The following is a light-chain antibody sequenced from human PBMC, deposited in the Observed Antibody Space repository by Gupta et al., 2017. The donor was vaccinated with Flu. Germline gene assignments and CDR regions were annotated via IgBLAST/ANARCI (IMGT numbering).Light chain of an antibody. CDR2: EVS. V-gene: IGLV2-14*01. CDR3: SSYTTSSTGV. J-gene: IGLJ3*02. Sequence: QSALTQPASVSGSPGQSITISCTGTSSDVGGYNYVSWYQQHPGKAPKLIMSEVSNRPSGVSNRFSGSKSANTASLTISGLQTEDEADYYCSSYTTSSTGVFGGGTKLTVL. CDR1: SSDVGGYNY.